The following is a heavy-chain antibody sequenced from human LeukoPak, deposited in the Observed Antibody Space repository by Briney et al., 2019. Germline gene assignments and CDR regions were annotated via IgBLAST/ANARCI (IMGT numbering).Heavy chain of an antibody. CDR1: GGSFSGYY. J-gene: IGHJ4*02. CDR2: INHSGST. D-gene: IGHD6-13*01. V-gene: IGHV4-34*01. Sequence: SETLSLTCAVYGGSFSGYYWCWIRQPPGKGLEWIGEINHSGSTDYNPSLKSRVTISVDTSKNQFSLKLSSVTAADTAVYYCARGFSSSWYAYWGQGTLVTVSS. CDR3: ARGFSSSWYAY.